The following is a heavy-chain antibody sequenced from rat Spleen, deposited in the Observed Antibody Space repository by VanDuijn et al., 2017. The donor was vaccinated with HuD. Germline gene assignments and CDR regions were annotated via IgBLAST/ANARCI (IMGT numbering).Heavy chain of an antibody. CDR3: AREADRPFHYFDY. CDR1: GFTFTKYW. CDR2: INHNDGST. V-gene: IGHV5-31*01. D-gene: IGHD1-6*01. Sequence: EVQLVESGGGLVQPGRSLKLSCIASGFTFTKYWMTWIRPAPGKGLEWSASINHNDGSTYYPAPVKGRFTISRDDAKSTVYMQMDSLRSEDTATYYCAREADRPFHYFDYWGQGVMVTVSS. J-gene: IGHJ2*01.